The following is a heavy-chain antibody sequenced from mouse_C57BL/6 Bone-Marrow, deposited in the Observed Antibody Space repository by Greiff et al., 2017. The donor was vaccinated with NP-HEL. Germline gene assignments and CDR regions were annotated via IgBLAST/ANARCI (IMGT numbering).Heavy chain of an antibody. CDR2: ISSGGSYT. D-gene: IGHD1-1*01. CDR1: GFTFSSYG. CDR3: ARQYYYGRRAMDY. Sequence: EVQLVESGGDLVKPGGSLKLSCAASGFTFSSYGMSWVRPTPDKRLEWVATISSGGSYTYYPDSVQGRFTISSDNAKNTLYLQMSSLKAEDTAMYYCARQYYYGRRAMDYWGQGTSVTVSS. J-gene: IGHJ4*01. V-gene: IGHV5-6*01.